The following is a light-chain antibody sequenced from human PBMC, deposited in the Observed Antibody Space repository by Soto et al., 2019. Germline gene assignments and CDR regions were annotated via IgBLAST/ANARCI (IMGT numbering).Light chain of an antibody. CDR1: SSNIGNNY. Sequence: QSVSTQPPSVSAAPGQKVTISCSGSSSNIGNNYVSWYQQLPGTAPKLLIYENNKRSSGIPDRFSGSKSGTSATLGITGLQTGDEADYYCGTWDSSLSVWVFGGGTKVTVL. V-gene: IGLV1-51*02. CDR3: GTWDSSLSVWV. CDR2: ENN. J-gene: IGLJ3*02.